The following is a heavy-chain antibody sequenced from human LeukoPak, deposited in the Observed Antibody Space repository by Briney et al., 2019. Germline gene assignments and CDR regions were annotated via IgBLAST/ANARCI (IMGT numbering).Heavy chain of an antibody. Sequence: ASVKVSCKASGYTFTSHYMHWVRQAPGQGLEWMGIINPSGGSTSYAQKFQGRVTMTRDTSTSTVYMELSSLRSEDTAVYYCARGSRGYSGYDLFDYWGQGTLVTVSS. V-gene: IGHV1-46*01. CDR2: INPSGGST. CDR1: GYTFTSHY. CDR3: ARGSRGYSGYDLFDY. D-gene: IGHD5-12*01. J-gene: IGHJ4*02.